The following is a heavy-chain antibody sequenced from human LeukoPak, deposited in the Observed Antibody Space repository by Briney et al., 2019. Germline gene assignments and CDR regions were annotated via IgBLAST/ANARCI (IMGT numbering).Heavy chain of an antibody. CDR2: ISGSGGNT. D-gene: IGHD3-22*01. Sequence: GGSLRLSCAASGFTFSRYAMSWVRQSPGKGLECVSAISGSGGNTYSADSVKGRCTISRDNSLQTLFLHVNRLRAEDTAVYYCARGMSATSGYLELEYWGQGALVTVST. CDR1: GFTFSRYA. V-gene: IGHV3-23*01. J-gene: IGHJ4*02. CDR3: ARGMSATSGYLELEY.